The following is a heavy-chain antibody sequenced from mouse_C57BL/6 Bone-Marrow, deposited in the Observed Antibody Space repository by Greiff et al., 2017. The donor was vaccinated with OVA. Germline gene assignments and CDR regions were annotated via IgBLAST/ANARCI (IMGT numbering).Heavy chain of an antibody. J-gene: IGHJ4*01. CDR1: GYSITSGYY. CDR3: ARVKGYYGNYGAMDD. V-gene: IGHV3-6*01. Sequence: EVKLMESGPGLVKPSQSLSLTCSVTGYSITSGYYWNWIRQFPGNKLEWMGYISYDGSNNYNPSLKNRISITRDTSKNQFFLKLNSVTTEDTATYYCARVKGYYGNYGAMDDWGQGTSVTVSS. CDR2: ISYDGSN. D-gene: IGHD2-1*01.